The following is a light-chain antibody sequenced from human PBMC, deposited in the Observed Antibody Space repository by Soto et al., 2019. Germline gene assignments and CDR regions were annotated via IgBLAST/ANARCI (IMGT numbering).Light chain of an antibody. CDR3: NSYTNTGTFWV. Sequence: QSVLTQPASVSGSPGRSITISCTGTSSDVGVANHVSWYQQHSGKVPKVIIYEVSNRPSGVSDRFSGSKSGNTASLTISGLQPEDEADYYCNSYTNTGTFWVFGGGTKLTVL. CDR2: EVS. V-gene: IGLV2-14*01. J-gene: IGLJ3*02. CDR1: SSDVGVANH.